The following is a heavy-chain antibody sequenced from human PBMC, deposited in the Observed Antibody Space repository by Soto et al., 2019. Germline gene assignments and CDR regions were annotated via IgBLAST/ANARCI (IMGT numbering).Heavy chain of an antibody. Sequence: QVELQASGPPLVKPSETLSLTCTVSCGSIRSYCWTWIRQPPGEGLECIGCICNTGTTNYHPPLHSGVAISVDAPNSGFPVQLGSVIVGDTAFYYCAGGGLIVVATRRLMDVWCKGTTVIV. CDR2: ICNTGTT. V-gene: IGHV4-59*03. D-gene: IGHD3-22*01. CDR3: AGGGLIVVATRRLMDV. J-gene: IGHJ6*03. CDR1: CGSIRSYC.